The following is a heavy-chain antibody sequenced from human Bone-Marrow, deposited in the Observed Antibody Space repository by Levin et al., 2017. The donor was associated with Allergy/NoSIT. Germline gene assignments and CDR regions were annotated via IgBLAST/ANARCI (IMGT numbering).Heavy chain of an antibody. J-gene: IGHJ6*02. D-gene: IGHD2-21*01. V-gene: IGHV5-51*01. CDR3: ARHGVSGCGGAGCFSSFYENGLDV. Sequence: GESLKISCETSGYDFPSYWIAWVRHMPGKGLEWMGIISPGSSSTRYSPSFEGHVTMSVDRSYKTAFLQWTSLKASDSAIYFCARHGVSGCGGAGCFSSFYENGLDVWGQGTTVSVSS. CDR2: ISPGSSST. CDR1: GYDFPSYW.